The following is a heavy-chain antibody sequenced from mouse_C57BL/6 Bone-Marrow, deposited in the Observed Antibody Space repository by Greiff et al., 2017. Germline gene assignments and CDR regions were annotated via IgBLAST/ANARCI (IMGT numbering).Heavy chain of an antibody. CDR3: ARSVYDGYYYYFDY. CDR2: IHPNSGST. Sequence: VQLQQPGAELVKPGASVKLSCKASGYTFTSYWMHWVKQRPGQGLEWIGMIHPNSGSTNYNEKFKSKATLTVDKSSSTAYMQLSSLTSEDSAVXYCARSVYDGYYYYFDYWGQGTTLTVSS. J-gene: IGHJ2*01. D-gene: IGHD2-3*01. CDR1: GYTFTSYW. V-gene: IGHV1-64*01.